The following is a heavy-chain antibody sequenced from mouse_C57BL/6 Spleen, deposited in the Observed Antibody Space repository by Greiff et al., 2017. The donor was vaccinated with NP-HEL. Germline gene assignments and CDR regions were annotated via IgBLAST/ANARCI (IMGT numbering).Heavy chain of an antibody. J-gene: IGHJ1*03. CDR1: GYTFTSYW. CDR3: ARRVYYGSSDWYFDV. D-gene: IGHD1-1*01. CDR2: IYPGSGST. V-gene: IGHV1-55*01. Sequence: QVQLKQPGAELVKPGASVKMSCKASGYTFTSYWITWVKQRPGQGLEWIGDIYPGSGSTNYNEKFKSKATLTVDTSSSTAYMQLSSLSSEDSAFYYCARRVYYGSSDWYFDVWGTGTTVTVSS.